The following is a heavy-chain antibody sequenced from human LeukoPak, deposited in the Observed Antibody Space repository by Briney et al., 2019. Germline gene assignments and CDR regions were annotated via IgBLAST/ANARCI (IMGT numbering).Heavy chain of an antibody. V-gene: IGHV4-4*07. Sequence: PSETLSLTCTVSGGSISSYYWSWIRQPAGKGLEWIGRIYTSGSTNYNPSLKSRVTMSVDTSKNQFSLKLSSVTAADTAVYYCARGRITIFGVVIEGYYFDYWGQGTLVTVSS. CDR1: GGSISSYY. CDR2: IYTSGST. J-gene: IGHJ4*02. CDR3: ARGRITIFGVVIEGYYFDY. D-gene: IGHD3-3*01.